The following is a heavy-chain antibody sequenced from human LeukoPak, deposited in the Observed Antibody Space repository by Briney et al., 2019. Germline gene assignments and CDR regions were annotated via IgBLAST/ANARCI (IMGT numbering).Heavy chain of an antibody. CDR2: IYYSGST. D-gene: IGHD3-10*01. Sequence: SETLSLTCTVSGGSISSSSYYWGWIRQPPGKGLEWIGSIYYSGSTYYNPSLKSRVTISVDTSKNQFSLKLGSVTAADTAVYYCARHVKGSGSNWFDPWGQGTLVTVSS. V-gene: IGHV4-39*01. CDR1: GGSISSSSYY. CDR3: ARHVKGSGSNWFDP. J-gene: IGHJ5*02.